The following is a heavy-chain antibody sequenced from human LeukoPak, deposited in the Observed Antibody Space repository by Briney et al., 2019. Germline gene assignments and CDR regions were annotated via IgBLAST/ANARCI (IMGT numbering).Heavy chain of an antibody. V-gene: IGHV1-8*03. CDR2: MNPNSGNT. CDR3: ARDLYTGLVTYHY. J-gene: IGHJ4*02. Sequence: ASVKVSCKASGYTFTSYDINWVRQATGQGLEWMGWMNPNSGNTGYAQKFQGRVTITRNTSISTAYMELSSLRSEDTAVYYCARDLYTGLVTYHYWGQGTLVTVSS. D-gene: IGHD3/OR15-3a*01. CDR1: GYTFTSYD.